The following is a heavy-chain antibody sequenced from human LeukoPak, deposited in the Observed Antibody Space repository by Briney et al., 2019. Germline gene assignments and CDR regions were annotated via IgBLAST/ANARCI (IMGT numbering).Heavy chain of an antibody. V-gene: IGHV3-30*02. CDR3: AVRGSQIN. J-gene: IGHJ4*02. CDR1: GFTLSSYG. CDR2: IRYDGINK. Sequence: PGGSLRLSCVASGFTLSSYGMHWVRQAPGRGLEWVAFIRYDGINKYYADSVKVRFTISRDNSKNTLFLQMNSLRTEETAVYYCAVRGSQINWGQGTLVTVSS.